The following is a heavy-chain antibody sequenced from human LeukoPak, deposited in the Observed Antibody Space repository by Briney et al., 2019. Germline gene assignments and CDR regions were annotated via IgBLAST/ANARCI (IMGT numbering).Heavy chain of an antibody. V-gene: IGHV1-69*06. D-gene: IGHD3-3*01. CDR3: AGTSLTNYDFWSGYEIPWYFDL. J-gene: IGHJ2*01. CDR1: GGTFSSYA. CDR2: IIPNFGTA. Sequence: GASVKVSCKASGGTFSSYAISWVRQAPGQGLEWMGGIIPNFGTANYAQKFQGRVTITADKSTSTAYMELSSLRSDDTAAYYCAGTSLTNYDFWSGYEIPWYFDLWGRGTLVAVSS.